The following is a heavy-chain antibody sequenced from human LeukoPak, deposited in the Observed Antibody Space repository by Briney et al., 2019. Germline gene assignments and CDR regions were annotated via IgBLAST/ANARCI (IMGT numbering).Heavy chain of an antibody. Sequence: GASVTVSCTASGYTFTSYGISWVRQAPGQGLEWMGWISAYNGNTNYAQKLQGRVTMTTDTSTSTAYMELRSLRSDDTAVYYCARDTFGELDGYWGQGTLVTVSS. CDR2: ISAYNGNT. J-gene: IGHJ4*02. CDR1: GYTFTSYG. CDR3: ARDTFGELDGY. V-gene: IGHV1-18*01. D-gene: IGHD3-10*01.